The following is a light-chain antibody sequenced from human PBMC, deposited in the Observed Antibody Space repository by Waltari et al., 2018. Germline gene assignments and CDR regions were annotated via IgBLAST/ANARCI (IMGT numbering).Light chain of an antibody. CDR3: QQYNEWPRT. J-gene: IGKJ1*01. CDR2: GAS. CDR1: QSVSSN. Sequence: EKVMTQSPATLSVSPGERATLSCRASQSVSSNLAWYQQRPGQAPRPLIHGASTRATGIPARFSGSGSGTEFTLTISSLQSEDFAVYHCQQYNEWPRTFGQGTKVEIK. V-gene: IGKV3-15*01.